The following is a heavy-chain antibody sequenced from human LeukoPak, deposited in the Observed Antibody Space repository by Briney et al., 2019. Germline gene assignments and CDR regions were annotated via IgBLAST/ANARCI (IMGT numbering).Heavy chain of an antibody. J-gene: IGHJ3*02. V-gene: IGHV3-48*03. D-gene: IGHD3-22*01. Sequence: PGGSLRLSCAAPGFTFSSYEMNWVRQAPGKGLEWVSYISSSGSTIYYADSVKGRFTISRDNSKNTLYLQMNSLRAEDTAVYYCAREAETYYYDSSGYFDIWGQGTMVTVSS. CDR1: GFTFSSYE. CDR2: ISSSGSTI. CDR3: AREAETYYYDSSGYFDI.